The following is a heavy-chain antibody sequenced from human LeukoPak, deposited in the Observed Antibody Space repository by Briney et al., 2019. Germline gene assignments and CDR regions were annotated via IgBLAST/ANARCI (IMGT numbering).Heavy chain of an antibody. J-gene: IGHJ4*02. V-gene: IGHV1-2*02. D-gene: IGHD3-3*01. CDR2: INPNSGGT. Sequence: GASVKVSCKASGYTFTGYYMHWVRQAPGQGLEWMGWINPNSGGTNYAQKFQGRVTMTRDTSISTAYMELSRLRSDDTAVYYCARGGLLRFLEWLSDFDYWGQGTLVTVSS. CDR1: GYTFTGYY. CDR3: ARGGLLRFLEWLSDFDY.